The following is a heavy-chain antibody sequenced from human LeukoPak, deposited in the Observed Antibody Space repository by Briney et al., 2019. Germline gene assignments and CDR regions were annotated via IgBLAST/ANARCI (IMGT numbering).Heavy chain of an antibody. CDR3: ARVQRMYSSGWFDY. CDR2: INPNSGGA. D-gene: IGHD6-19*01. Sequence: ASVKVSCKTSGYTFTSYGISWVRQAPGQGLEWMGWINPNSGGANYAQKFQGRVTMTRDTSISTAYMELSRLRSDDTAVYCCARVQRMYSSGWFDYWGQGTLVTVSS. V-gene: IGHV1-2*02. J-gene: IGHJ4*02. CDR1: GYTFTSYG.